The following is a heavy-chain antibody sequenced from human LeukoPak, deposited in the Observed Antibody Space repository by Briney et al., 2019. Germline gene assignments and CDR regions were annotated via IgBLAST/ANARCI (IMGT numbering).Heavy chain of an antibody. CDR3: ARYTGSIWGFSFDY. Sequence: SETLSLTCAVCGYSISSGYYWSWIRQPAGKALEWTATIHHTGVTYYNPSLKSRATISVDTSKNQFSLRLNSMTAAGTAVYYCARYTGSIWGFSFDYWGLGTLVTVSS. V-gene: IGHV4-38-2*01. J-gene: IGHJ4*02. CDR1: GYSISSGYY. CDR2: IHHTGVT. D-gene: IGHD3-16*01.